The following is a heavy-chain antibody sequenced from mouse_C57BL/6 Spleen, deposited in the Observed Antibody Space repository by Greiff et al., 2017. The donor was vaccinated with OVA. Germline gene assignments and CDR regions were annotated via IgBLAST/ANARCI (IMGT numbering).Heavy chain of an antibody. CDR2: IYPGDGDT. Sequence: QVQLKESGPELVKPGASVKISCKASGYAFSSSWMNWVKQRPGKGLEWIGRIYPGDGDTNYNGKFKGKATLTADKSSSTAYMQLSSLTSEDSAVYFCARRDGMDFDYWGQGTTLTVSS. CDR3: ARRDGMDFDY. V-gene: IGHV1-82*01. D-gene: IGHD1-1*01. J-gene: IGHJ2*01. CDR1: GYAFSSSW.